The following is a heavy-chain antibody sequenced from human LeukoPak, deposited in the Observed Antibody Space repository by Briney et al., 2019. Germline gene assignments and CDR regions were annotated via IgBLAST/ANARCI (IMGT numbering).Heavy chain of an antibody. V-gene: IGHV3-33*06. Sequence: WGSLRQTFAASGFTFSNYGMHWVRQAPGKGLEWVATIWFDGLNKYYADSVKGRFTISRDNSKNTLYLQMNSLRVEDTAVYYCAKDHGYSYGLNNYNVDVWGKRTTVAVSS. D-gene: IGHD5-18*01. CDR1: GFTFSNYG. J-gene: IGHJ6*03. CDR2: IWFDGLNK. CDR3: AKDHGYSYGLNNYNVDV.